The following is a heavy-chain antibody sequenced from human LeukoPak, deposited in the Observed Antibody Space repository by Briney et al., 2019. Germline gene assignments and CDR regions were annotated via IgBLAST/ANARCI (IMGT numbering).Heavy chain of an antibody. CDR1: GGTFSSYA. CDR3: ARAKSYGRQNWFDP. D-gene: IGHD5-18*01. V-gene: IGHV1-69*06. CDR2: IIPIFGTA. Sequence: SVKVSCKASGGTFSSYAISWVRQAPGQGLEWMGGIIPIFGTANYAQKFQGRVTITADKSTSTAYMELSSLRSEDTAVYYCARAKSYGRQNWFDPGARETRVSVS. J-gene: IGHJ5*02.